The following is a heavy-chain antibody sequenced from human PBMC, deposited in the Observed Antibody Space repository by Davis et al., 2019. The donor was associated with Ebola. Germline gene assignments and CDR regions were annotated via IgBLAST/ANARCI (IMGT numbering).Heavy chain of an antibody. CDR1: GGTFSTHA. D-gene: IGHD4-17*01. CDR2: IVPIFGTA. Sequence: SVKVSCKTSGGTFSTHAISWVRQAPGQGLEWMGGIVPIFGTAKNAQNFQGRVTITADESTSTVYMELSSLRSEDTAVYYCARGVPSAPYGDYVGVDDYGMDVWGQGTTVTVSS. V-gene: IGHV1-69*13. J-gene: IGHJ6*02. CDR3: ARGVPSAPYGDYVGVDDYGMDV.